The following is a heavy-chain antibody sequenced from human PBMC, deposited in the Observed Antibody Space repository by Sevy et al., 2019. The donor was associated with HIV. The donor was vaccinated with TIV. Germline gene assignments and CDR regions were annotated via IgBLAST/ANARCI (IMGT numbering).Heavy chain of an antibody. CDR2: ISAYNGNT. Sequence: ASVKVSCKASGYTFTSYGISWVRQAPGQGLEWMGWISAYNGNTNYAQKLQGRVTMTTDTSTSTAYMELRSLRSDDTAAYYCARAVTFGGVIGNFDYCGQGTLVTVSS. CDR1: GYTFTSYG. V-gene: IGHV1-18*01. D-gene: IGHD3-16*02. CDR3: ARAVTFGGVIGNFDY. J-gene: IGHJ4*02.